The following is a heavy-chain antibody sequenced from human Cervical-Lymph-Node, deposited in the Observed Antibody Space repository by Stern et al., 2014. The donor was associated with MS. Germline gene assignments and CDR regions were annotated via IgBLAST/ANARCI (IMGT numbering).Heavy chain of an antibody. CDR3: TTETMIPAGWFDP. Sequence: EVQLVESGGGLVKPGGSLRLSCAASGFTFSNAWMSWVRQAPGTGLEWVGRIKSKTDGGTTDYAAPVKGRFTISKDDSKNPLYLQMNSLKTEDTAVYYCTTETMIPAGWFDPWGQGTLVTVSS. V-gene: IGHV3-15*01. CDR1: GFTFSNAW. J-gene: IGHJ5*02. D-gene: IGHD3-22*01. CDR2: IKSKTDGGTT.